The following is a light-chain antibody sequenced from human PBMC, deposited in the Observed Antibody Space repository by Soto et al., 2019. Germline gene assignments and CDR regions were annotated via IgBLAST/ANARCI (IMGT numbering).Light chain of an antibody. CDR3: TSYTGTTTLYV. CDR1: SSDIGGYNY. Sequence: QPVLTQPASVSGSPGQSITISCTGTSSDIGGYNYVSWYRQHPGNAPKLLIYDVTHRPAGVSSRFSGSKSGSTASLTISGLQAEDEADYFCTSYTGTTTLYVFGTGTKVTVL. J-gene: IGLJ1*01. CDR2: DVT. V-gene: IGLV2-14*03.